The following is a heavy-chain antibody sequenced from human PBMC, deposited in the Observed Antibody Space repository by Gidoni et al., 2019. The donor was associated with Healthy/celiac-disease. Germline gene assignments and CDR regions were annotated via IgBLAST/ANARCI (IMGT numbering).Heavy chain of an antibody. V-gene: IGHV4-31*03. CDR3: ARELIGDWFDP. J-gene: IGHJ5*02. D-gene: IGHD3-16*01. CDR1: AGSISSGGYY. Sequence: QVQLQESGPGLVKPSQTLSLTCTVSAGSISSGGYYWSWLRQHPGKGLEWIGYIYYSGSTYYNPSLKSRVTISVDTSKNQFSLKLSSVTAADTAVYYCARELIGDWFDPWGQGTLVTVSS. CDR2: IYYSGST.